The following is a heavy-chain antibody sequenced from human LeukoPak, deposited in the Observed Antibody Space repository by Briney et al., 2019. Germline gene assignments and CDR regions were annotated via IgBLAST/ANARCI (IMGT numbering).Heavy chain of an antibody. D-gene: IGHD3-9*01. CDR2: INQDGSDK. CDR1: GFTFSNYW. Sequence: PGGSLRLSCAASGFTFSNYWMSWVRQAPGKGLEWVANINQDGSDKYYVDSVKGRFTISRDNAKNSLYLQMNSLRAEDTAVYYCARFRYFDWLFVDYWGQGTLVTVSS. J-gene: IGHJ4*02. CDR3: ARFRYFDWLFVDY. V-gene: IGHV3-7*03.